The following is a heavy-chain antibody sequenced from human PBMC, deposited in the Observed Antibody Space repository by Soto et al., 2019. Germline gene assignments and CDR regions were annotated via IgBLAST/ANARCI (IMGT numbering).Heavy chain of an antibody. CDR2: ISSSSSYT. J-gene: IGHJ6*02. Sequence: QVQLVESGGGLVKPGGSLRLSCAASGFTFSDYYMSWIRQAPGKGLEWVSYISSSSSYTNYADSVKGRFTISRDNVKNSLHLQMNSLRAEETAVSYCARTADYYYGMEVCGQGTTVTVSS. CDR3: ARTADYYYGMEV. V-gene: IGHV3-11*06. D-gene: IGHD2-21*02. CDR1: GFTFSDYY.